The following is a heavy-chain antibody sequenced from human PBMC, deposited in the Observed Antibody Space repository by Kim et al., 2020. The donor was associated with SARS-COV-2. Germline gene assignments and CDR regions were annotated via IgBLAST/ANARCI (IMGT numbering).Heavy chain of an antibody. CDR3: ATAPMGYGSGRRDYGMDV. D-gene: IGHD3-10*01. CDR2: FDPEDGET. J-gene: IGHJ6*02. V-gene: IGHV1-24*01. Sequence: ASVKVSCKVSGYTLTELSMHWVRQAPGKGLEWMGGFDPEDGETIYAQKFQGRVTMTEDTSTDTAYMELSSLRSEDTAVYYCATAPMGYGSGRRDYGMDVWGHGTTVTVSS. CDR1: GYTLTELS.